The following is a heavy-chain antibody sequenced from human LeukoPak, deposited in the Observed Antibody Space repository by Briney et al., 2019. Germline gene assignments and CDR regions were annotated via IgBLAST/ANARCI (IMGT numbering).Heavy chain of an antibody. Sequence: GGTLRLSCAASGFTFSSYGMSWVRQAPGKGLEWVSAISGSGGSTYYADSVKGRLTISRDNSKNTLYLQMNSLRAEDTAVYYCAKEVVVTARYYYYYMDVWGKGTTVTISS. J-gene: IGHJ6*03. CDR1: GFTFSSYG. CDR2: ISGSGGST. V-gene: IGHV3-23*01. CDR3: AKEVVVTARYYYYYMDV. D-gene: IGHD2-21*02.